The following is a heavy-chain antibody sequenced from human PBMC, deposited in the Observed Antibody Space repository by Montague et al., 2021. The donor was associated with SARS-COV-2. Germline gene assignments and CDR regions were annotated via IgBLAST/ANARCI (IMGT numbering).Heavy chain of an antibody. Sequence: SETLSLTCSASGGTAIADTHYWGWVRHSPGKGLEWLVSVSYSGSTYYNPTVKSRVAVSLATSRTPFSLRLNSLTAAAAAVYYCVGDSRLNCFYYWGRGTLVAVSS. CDR2: VSYSGST. D-gene: IGHD1-1*01. CDR3: VGDSRLNCFYY. J-gene: IGHJ4*02. CDR1: GGTAIADTHY. V-gene: IGHV4-39*02.